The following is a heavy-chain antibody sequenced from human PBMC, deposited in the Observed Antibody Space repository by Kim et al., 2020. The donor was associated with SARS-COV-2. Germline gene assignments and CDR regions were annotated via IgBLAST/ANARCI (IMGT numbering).Heavy chain of an antibody. CDR3: ARLGYWGSGEDY. Sequence: SETLSLTCTVSGGSISSSSYYWGWIRQPPGKGLEWIGSIYYSGSTYYNPSLKSRVTISVDTSKNQFSLKLSSVTATDTAVYYCARLGYWGSGEDYWGQGT. CDR1: GGSISSSSYY. CDR2: IYYSGST. V-gene: IGHV4-39*01. D-gene: IGHD7-27*01. J-gene: IGHJ4*02.